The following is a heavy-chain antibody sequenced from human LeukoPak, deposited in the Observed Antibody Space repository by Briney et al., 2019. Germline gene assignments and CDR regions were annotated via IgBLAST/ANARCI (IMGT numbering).Heavy chain of an antibody. D-gene: IGHD2-21*02. J-gene: IGHJ4*02. CDR1: GGSISSSSYH. CDR3: ARQLYCGGDCYCFDY. Sequence: PPETLSLTCTVSGGSISSSSYHWGWIRQPPGKGLEWIGSIYYSGSTYYNPSLKSRVSISVDTSKNQFSLKLSSVTAADTAVYYCARQLYCGGDCYCFDYWGRGTLVTVSS. V-gene: IGHV4-39*01. CDR2: IYYSGST.